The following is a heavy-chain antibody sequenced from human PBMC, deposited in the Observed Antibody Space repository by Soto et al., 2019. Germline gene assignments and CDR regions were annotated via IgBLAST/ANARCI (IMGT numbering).Heavy chain of an antibody. Sequence: QVQLVQSGAEEKKPGASVKVSCKASGYTFTSYAMHWVRQAPGQRLEWMGGINAGNGNTKYSQKFQGRVTITRDASASSACMELSSLRSDVTAVYYCSWGTCGWFDPWGEGTLVPVSP. V-gene: IGHV1-3*05. CDR1: GYTFTSYA. CDR2: INAGNGNT. J-gene: IGHJ5*02. D-gene: IGHD3-16*01. CDR3: SWGTCGWFDP.